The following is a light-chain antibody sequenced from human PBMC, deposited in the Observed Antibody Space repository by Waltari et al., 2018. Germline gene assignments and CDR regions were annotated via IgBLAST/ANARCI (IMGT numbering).Light chain of an antibody. CDR2: GSS. CDR3: QSYDTTLSVV. V-gene: IGLV1-40*01. CDR1: GSKIGAGYD. J-gene: IGLJ3*02. Sequence: QSVLTQPPSVSGAPGQRVTISCTGSGSKIGAGYDVHWYQQVPRAAPKLLIYGSSSRPLGVPDRFFGSTSGTSASLAITGLQAEDEAVYYCQSYDTTLSVVFGGGTKLTVL.